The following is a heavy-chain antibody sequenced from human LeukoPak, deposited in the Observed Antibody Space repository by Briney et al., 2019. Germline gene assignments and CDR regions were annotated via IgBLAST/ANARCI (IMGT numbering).Heavy chain of an antibody. CDR3: ARLRRYYYYMDV. D-gene: IGHD3-16*01. CDR1: GFTVSSNY. J-gene: IGHJ6*03. CDR2: IYSGGST. V-gene: IGHV3-53*01. Sequence: GGSLRLSCAASGFTVSSNYMSWVRQAPGKGLEWVSVIYSGGSTYYADSVKGRFTISRDNSKNTLYLQMNSLRAEDTAVYYCARLRRYYYYMDVWGIGTTVTVSS.